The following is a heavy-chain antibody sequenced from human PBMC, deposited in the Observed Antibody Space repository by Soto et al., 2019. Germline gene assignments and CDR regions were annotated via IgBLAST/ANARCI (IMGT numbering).Heavy chain of an antibody. CDR1: GFTFSNYP. Sequence: EVQLLESGGGLVQRGGSLTLSCAASGFTFSNYPMSWVRQAPGKGLGWVSVISGSGAFYADSVKGRFTISRDHSKNTLYLQMNSLRGDDTAVYYFAKDSWGGTVSGWSYDSCGQGTLVTVSS. CDR2: ISGSGA. D-gene: IGHD6-19*01. J-gene: IGHJ4*02. CDR3: AKDSWGGTVSGWSYDS. V-gene: IGHV3-23*01.